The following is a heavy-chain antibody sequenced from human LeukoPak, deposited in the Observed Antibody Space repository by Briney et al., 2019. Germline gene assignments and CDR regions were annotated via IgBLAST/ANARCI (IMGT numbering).Heavy chain of an antibody. J-gene: IGHJ4*02. D-gene: IGHD6-6*01. CDR3: ARSLEYSSSQLVDY. CDR2: ISAYNGNT. CDR1: GYTFTSYG. Sequence: ASVKVSCKASGYTFTSYGISWVRQAPGQGLEWMGWISAYNGNTNYAQKLQGRVTMTTDTSTSTAYMELRSLRSDDTAVYYCARSLEYSSSQLVDYWGQGTLVTVSS. V-gene: IGHV1-18*01.